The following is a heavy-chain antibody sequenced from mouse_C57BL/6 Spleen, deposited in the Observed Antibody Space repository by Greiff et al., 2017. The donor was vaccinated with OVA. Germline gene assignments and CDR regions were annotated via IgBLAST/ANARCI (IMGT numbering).Heavy chain of an antibody. Sequence: EVQLQESGGGLVKPGGSLKLSCAASGFTFSDYGMHWVRQAPEKGLEWVAYISSGSSTIYYADTVKGRFTISRDNAKNTLFLQMTSLRSEDKAMYYCAREGDGARFDYWGQGTTLTVSS. CDR3: AREGDGARFDY. J-gene: IGHJ2*01. V-gene: IGHV5-17*01. CDR1: GFTFSDYG. D-gene: IGHD3-3*01. CDR2: ISSGSSTI.